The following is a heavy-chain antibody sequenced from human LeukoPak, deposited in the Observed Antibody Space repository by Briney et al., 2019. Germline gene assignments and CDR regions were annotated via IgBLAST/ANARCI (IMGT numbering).Heavy chain of an antibody. V-gene: IGHV1-58*02. D-gene: IGHD3-10*01. CDR3: AARYGSGSYQPFDY. Sequence: SVKVSCKASGFTFTSSAMQWVRQARGQRLEWIGWIVVGSGNTNYAQKFQERVTITRDMSTSTAYMELSSLRSEDTAMYYCAARYGSGSYQPFDYWGQGTLVTVSS. CDR2: IVVGSGNT. J-gene: IGHJ4*02. CDR1: GFTFTSSA.